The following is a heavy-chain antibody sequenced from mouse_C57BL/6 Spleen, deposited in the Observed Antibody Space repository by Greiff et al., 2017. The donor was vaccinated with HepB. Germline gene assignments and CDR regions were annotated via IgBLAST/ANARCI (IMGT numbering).Heavy chain of an antibody. CDR2: ISSGSSTI. J-gene: IGHJ4*01. CDR1: GFTFSDYG. CDR3: ARPGYYGSSYYAMDY. Sequence: EVKLVDSGGGLVKPGGSLKLSCAASGFTFSDYGMHWVRQAPEKGLEWVAYISSGSSTIYYADTVKGRFTISRDNAKNTLFLQMTSLRSEDTAMYYCARPGYYGSSYYAMDYWGQGTSVTVSS. V-gene: IGHV5-17*01. D-gene: IGHD1-1*01.